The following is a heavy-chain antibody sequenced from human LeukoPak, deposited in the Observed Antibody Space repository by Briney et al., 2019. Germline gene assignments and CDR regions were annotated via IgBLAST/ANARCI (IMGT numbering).Heavy chain of an antibody. Sequence: ASVKAFCKASGYNFTSYGNTRVRQAPGQRPEWIGWICAYNGNTNYAKKLQGRVTMTTDTSTSTAYMELRSLRSDDTAVYYCARALLLWFGSPVCNWFDPWGQGTLVTVSS. V-gene: IGHV1-18*04. D-gene: IGHD3-10*01. CDR3: ARALLLWFGSPVCNWFDP. CDR1: GYNFTSYG. CDR2: ICAYNGNT. J-gene: IGHJ5*02.